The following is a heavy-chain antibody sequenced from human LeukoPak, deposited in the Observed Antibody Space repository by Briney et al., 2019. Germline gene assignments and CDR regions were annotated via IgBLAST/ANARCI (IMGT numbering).Heavy chain of an antibody. J-gene: IGHJ6*03. CDR1: GDSISSGDYC. CDR2: IYYSGST. Sequence: SETLSLTCTVSGDSISSGDYCWSWIRQPPGKGLEWIGYIYYSGSTYYDPSLKSRVTVSVDTSKNQFSLKLTSVTAADTAVFYCARVNLGGHSYYYVDVWGKGTTVTVSS. V-gene: IGHV4-30-4*08. D-gene: IGHD3-16*01. CDR3: ARVNLGGHSYYYVDV.